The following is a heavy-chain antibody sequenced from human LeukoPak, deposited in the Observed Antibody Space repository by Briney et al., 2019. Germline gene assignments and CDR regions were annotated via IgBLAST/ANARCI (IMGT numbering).Heavy chain of an antibody. J-gene: IGHJ4*02. V-gene: IGHV3-7*01. CDR2: IKQDGSEK. CDR3: ARESIVGALFDY. Sequence: GGSLRLSCAAPGFTFSSYWISWVRQAPGKGLEWVANIKQDGSEKYYVDSVKGRFTISRDNAKNSLYLQMNSLRAEDTAVYYCARESIVGALFDYWGQGTLVTVSS. CDR1: GFTFSSYW. D-gene: IGHD1-26*01.